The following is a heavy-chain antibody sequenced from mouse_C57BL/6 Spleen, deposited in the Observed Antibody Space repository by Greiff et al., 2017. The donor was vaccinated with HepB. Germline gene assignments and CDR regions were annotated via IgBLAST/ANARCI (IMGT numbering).Heavy chain of an antibody. V-gene: IGHV5-17*01. D-gene: IGHD2-4*01. CDR1: GFTFSDYG. J-gene: IGHJ2*01. CDR2: ISSGSSTI. CDR3: ARNYDYDMYYFDY. Sequence: EVQVVESGGGLVKPGGSLKLSCAASGFTFSDYGMHWVRQAPEKGLEWVAYISSGSSTIYYADTVKGRFTISRDNAKNTLFLQMTSLRSEDTAMYYCARNYDYDMYYFDYWGQGTTLTVSS.